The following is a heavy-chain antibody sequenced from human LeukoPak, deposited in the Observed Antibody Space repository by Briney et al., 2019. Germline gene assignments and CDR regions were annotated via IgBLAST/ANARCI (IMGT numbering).Heavy chain of an antibody. V-gene: IGHV3-30-3*01. D-gene: IGHD2-21*01. CDR3: ATTGLLGDIP. Sequence: PGRSLRLSCAASGFTFSSFAVHWVRQAPGKGLEWVALISTDGSIENHADSVKGRFTISRDNAKKSVYLQMNSLRAEDTAVYYCATTGLLGDIPWGQGTLVTVSS. J-gene: IGHJ5*02. CDR2: ISTDGSIE. CDR1: GFTFSSFA.